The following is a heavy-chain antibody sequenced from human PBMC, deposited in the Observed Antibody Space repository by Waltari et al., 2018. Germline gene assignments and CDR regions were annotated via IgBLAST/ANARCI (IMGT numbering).Heavy chain of an antibody. J-gene: IGHJ4*02. CDR1: GGSISSYY. CDR3: ARSEWFWSGYNLFDY. D-gene: IGHD3-3*01. V-gene: IGHV4-4*07. CDR2: IYTSGSI. Sequence: QVQLQESGPGLVKPSETLSLTCTVSGGSISSYYWSWIRQPAGKGLEWIGRIYTSGSINYNPSLKSRVTMSVDTSKNQFSLKLSSVTAADTAVYYCARSEWFWSGYNLFDYWGQGTLVTVSS.